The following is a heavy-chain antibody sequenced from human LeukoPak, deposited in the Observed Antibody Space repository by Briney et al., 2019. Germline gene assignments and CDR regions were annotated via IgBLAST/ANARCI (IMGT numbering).Heavy chain of an antibody. J-gene: IGHJ5*02. V-gene: IGHV4-4*07. CDR3: TRDTGTTGEVKFDP. CDR1: GYSISSGYY. Sequence: SETLSLTCTVSGYSISSGYYWSWIRQPAGKGLEWIGRIYSSGRTNYNPSLKSRVTMSVDTSKSQFSLNLMSVTAADTAVYYCTRDTGTTGEVKFDPWGQGTLVTVSS. D-gene: IGHD4-17*01. CDR2: IYSSGRT.